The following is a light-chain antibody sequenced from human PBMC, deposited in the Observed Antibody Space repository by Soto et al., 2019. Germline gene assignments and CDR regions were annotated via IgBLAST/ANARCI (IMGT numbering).Light chain of an antibody. V-gene: IGKV1-5*01. J-gene: IGKJ4*01. CDR1: QSISSW. CDR3: QQYNSFSIT. Sequence: DIPMTQSPSTLSASVGDRVTITCRASQSISSWLAWYQQKPGKAPQLLIYDASSLQSGVPSRFSGSGSGTEFTLTISSLQPDDFATYYCQQYNSFSITFGGGTKVEIK. CDR2: DAS.